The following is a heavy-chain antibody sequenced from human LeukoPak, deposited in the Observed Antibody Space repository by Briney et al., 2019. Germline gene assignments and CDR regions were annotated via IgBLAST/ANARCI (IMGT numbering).Heavy chain of an antibody. J-gene: IGHJ4*02. CDR3: ARAPPRSWYYDSRSGYYFDY. D-gene: IGHD3-22*01. Sequence: KPSETLSLTCAVSGGSISSSNWWSWVRQPPGKGLEWIGEIYHSGSTNYNPSLKSRVTISVDTSKNQFSLKLSSVTAADTAVYYCARAPPRSWYYDSRSGYYFDYWGQGTLVTVSS. CDR2: IYHSGST. CDR1: GGSISSSNW. V-gene: IGHV4-4*02.